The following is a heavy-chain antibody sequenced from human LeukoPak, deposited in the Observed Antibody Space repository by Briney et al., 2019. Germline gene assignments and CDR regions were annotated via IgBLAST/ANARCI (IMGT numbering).Heavy chain of an antibody. CDR2: ISYDGSKK. V-gene: IGHV3-30*07. D-gene: IGHD6-19*01. Sequence: PGGSLRLSCAASGFTFNNYALHWVRQAPGKGLEWVAIISYDGSKKYYADSVKGRFTISRDDSKNTLYLQMNSLRAEDTAIYYCARAQWRTYSYYYMDVWGKGTTVTVSS. CDR1: GFTFNNYA. J-gene: IGHJ6*03. CDR3: ARAQWRTYSYYYMDV.